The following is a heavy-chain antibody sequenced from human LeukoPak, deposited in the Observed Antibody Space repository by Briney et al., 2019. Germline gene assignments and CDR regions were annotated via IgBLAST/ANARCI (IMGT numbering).Heavy chain of an antibody. V-gene: IGHV3-23*01. D-gene: IGHD1-26*01. CDR2: ISGNGVSI. CDR3: TKREAPPSAFDI. Sequence: SGGSLRLSCAASGFTFSSYAMSWVRQAPGKGLEWVSAISGNGVSISYADSVKGRFTISRDNSKNTLYLEMSSLRAEDTAVHYCTKREAPPSAFDIWGQGTMVTVSS. J-gene: IGHJ3*02. CDR1: GFTFSSYA.